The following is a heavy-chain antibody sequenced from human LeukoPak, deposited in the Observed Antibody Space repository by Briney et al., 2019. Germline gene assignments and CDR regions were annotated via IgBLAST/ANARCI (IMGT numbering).Heavy chain of an antibody. J-gene: IGHJ4*02. Sequence: GGSLRLSCAASGFTFSSHVMHWVRQGPGKGLEWVAVISYDGGNKYYADSLKGRFTVSRDNSKDTLYLQMNSLRTEDTAVYYCARVNSGSYHPIDYWGQGTLVTVSS. CDR3: ARVNSGSYHPIDY. CDR1: GFTFSSHV. D-gene: IGHD1-26*01. CDR2: ISYDGGNK. V-gene: IGHV3-30-3*01.